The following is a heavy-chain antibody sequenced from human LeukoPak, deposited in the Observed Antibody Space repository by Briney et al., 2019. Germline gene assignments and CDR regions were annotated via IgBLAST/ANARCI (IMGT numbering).Heavy chain of an antibody. D-gene: IGHD1-26*01. Sequence: PSETLSLTCAVSSGSITSYYWNWIRQSPGGRLEWVGFVYHTGRITYNPSLKSRLSMSVDTSKSQVSLKLTSVTAADTAVYYAGSVRLGVSFTFDLWGRGTLVTVSS. CDR3: GSVRLGVSFTFDL. J-gene: IGHJ2*01. V-gene: IGHV4-59*01. CDR2: VYHTGRI. CDR1: SGSITSYY.